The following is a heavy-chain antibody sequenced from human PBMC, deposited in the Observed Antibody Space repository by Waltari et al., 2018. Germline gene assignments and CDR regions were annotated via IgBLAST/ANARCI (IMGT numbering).Heavy chain of an antibody. J-gene: IGHJ4*02. CDR1: GLNLGTYW. D-gene: IGHD2-2*01. CDR2: IRQDGSAK. V-gene: IGHV3-7*01. Sequence: EVQLVESGGGLVQPGGSLRLSCAASGLNLGTYWMSWVRQAPGEGLGGLANIRQDGSAKYYVDSVRGRFTISRDNAKNSLYLQMNSLRAEDTAMYYCATSADAPGNYWGQGTLVTVSS. CDR3: ATSADAPGNY.